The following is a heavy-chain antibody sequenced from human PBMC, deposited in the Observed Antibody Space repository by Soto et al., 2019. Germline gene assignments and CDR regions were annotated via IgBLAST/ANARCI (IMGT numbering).Heavy chain of an antibody. CDR3: ARDSGYYYSLAV. Sequence: QVQLVQSGAEVKKPGSSVKVSCKASGGTFSSYTISWVRQAPGQGLEWMGRIIPILGIANYAQKFQGRVTITADKSTSTAYMDLSSLRSEDTAGYYWARDSGYYYSLAVWGKGTTVTVSS. CDR2: IIPILGIA. J-gene: IGHJ6*03. CDR1: GGTFSSYT. V-gene: IGHV1-69*08.